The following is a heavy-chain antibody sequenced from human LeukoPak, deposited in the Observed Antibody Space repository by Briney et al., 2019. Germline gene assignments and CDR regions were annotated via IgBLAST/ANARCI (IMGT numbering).Heavy chain of an antibody. V-gene: IGHV1-46*03. CDR3: VREGGCSGGSSYRFDP. CDR1: GYTFTNYF. Sequence: GASVKLSCMTSGYTFTNYFMHWVRQAPGQGLEWMGAVTPSDGGTNYAQKFQGRITMTRDTSTSTAYMDLSSLKPEDTAVYYCVREGGCSGGSSYRFDPWGQGALVTVSS. J-gene: IGHJ5*02. CDR2: VTPSDGGT. D-gene: IGHD2-15*01.